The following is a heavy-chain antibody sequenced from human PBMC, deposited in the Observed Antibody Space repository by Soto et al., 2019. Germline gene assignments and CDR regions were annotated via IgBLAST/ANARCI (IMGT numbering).Heavy chain of an antibody. Sequence: GGSLRLSCRASGFTFGDYALNWLRQVPGRGLEWVGLIRSKTHGGATEYGASVRGRFTISRDDSQSIASLQMNDLKIEDTGVYYCSRSPRGRDYYFYGLDVWGQGTTVTVSS. CDR1: GFTFGDYA. V-gene: IGHV3-49*03. D-gene: IGHD3-10*01. CDR2: IRSKTHGGAT. CDR3: SRSPRGRDYYFYGLDV. J-gene: IGHJ6*02.